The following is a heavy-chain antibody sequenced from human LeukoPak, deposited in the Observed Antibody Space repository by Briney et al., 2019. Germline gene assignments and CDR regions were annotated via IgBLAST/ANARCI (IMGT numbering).Heavy chain of an antibody. CDR2: INQGGSRL. Sequence: GGSLRLSCAGSGFTFGRYWMSWVRQDPGKGREWVASINQGGSRLHYLDSVTGRFIISRDDAQNSLFLQMTRLRVDDTAVYYCARLKDDVTKLDYWGQGTLVSVSS. CDR3: ARLKDDVTKLDY. CDR1: GFTFGRYW. D-gene: IGHD2-8*01. J-gene: IGHJ4*02. V-gene: IGHV3-7*01.